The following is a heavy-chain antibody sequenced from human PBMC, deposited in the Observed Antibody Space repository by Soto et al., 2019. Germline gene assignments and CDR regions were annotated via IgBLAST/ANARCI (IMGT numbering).Heavy chain of an antibody. V-gene: IGHV4-34*01. J-gene: IGHJ4*02. D-gene: IGHD1-26*01. CDR3: ARDPIVGATFFDY. CDR2: INRSGGT. CDR1: GGSLNGLY. Sequence: QVHLEQWGAGLLKPLETLSLTCVVSGGSLNGLYWSWIRQAPGKGLEWIGEINRSGGTNLDPSLKSRVTISVDPSKNQFSLTLASVTAADTAVYYCARDPIVGATFFDYWGQGSQVTVSS.